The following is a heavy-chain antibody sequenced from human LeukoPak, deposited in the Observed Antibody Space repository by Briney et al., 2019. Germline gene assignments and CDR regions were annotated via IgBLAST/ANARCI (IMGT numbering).Heavy chain of an antibody. Sequence: SETLSLTCTVSGGSITNYYWSWIRQPPGKGLEWIGFSYYNGNTNYNPSLKSRVTISVDTSKNQFSLKLSSVTAADTAVYYCARGRVSSSTWYSTYYYYFYMDVWGKGTTVTVSS. D-gene: IGHD1-1*01. CDR3: ARGRVSSSTWYSTYYYYFYMDV. V-gene: IGHV4-59*08. J-gene: IGHJ6*03. CDR1: GGSITNYY. CDR2: SYYNGNT.